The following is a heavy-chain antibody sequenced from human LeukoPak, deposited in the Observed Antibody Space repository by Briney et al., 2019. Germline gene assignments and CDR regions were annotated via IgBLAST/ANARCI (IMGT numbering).Heavy chain of an antibody. CDR3: ARDFYHSGTNWYDVFDV. D-gene: IGHD1-1*01. CDR1: GYTFTTYG. J-gene: IGHJ3*01. Sequence: ASVKVSCKASGYTFTTYGISWVRQAPGQGLEWMGWVSGNNGNTNYAQKIQGRVTMTTDTSTNTAYMEMRCLRSDDTAVYYFARDFYHSGTNWYDVFDVWGQGTMVTVSS. V-gene: IGHV1-18*01. CDR2: VSGNNGNT.